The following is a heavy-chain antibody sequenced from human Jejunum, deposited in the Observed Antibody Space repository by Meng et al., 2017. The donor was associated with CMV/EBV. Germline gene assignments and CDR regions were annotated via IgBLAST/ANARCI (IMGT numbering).Heavy chain of an antibody. J-gene: IGHJ3*01. V-gene: IGHV3-43D*04. D-gene: IGHD3-16*01. CDR3: ATIGGLQAFDF. CDR2: ISWDGGDT. Sequence: AASGFTFSSYEMNWVRQAPGKSLEWVSLISWDGGDTLYADSVRGRFTISRDNSKNSLYLHMSSLRADDTAFYYCATIGGLQAFDFWGQGTMVTVSS. CDR1: GFTFSSYE.